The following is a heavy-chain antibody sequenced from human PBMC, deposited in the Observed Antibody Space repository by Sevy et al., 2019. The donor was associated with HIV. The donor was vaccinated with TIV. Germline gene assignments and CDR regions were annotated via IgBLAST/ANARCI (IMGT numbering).Heavy chain of an antibody. V-gene: IGHV1-18*01. Sequence: ASVKVSCKASGYTFTTYNIVCVRQAPGQGLEWLAWMSPYNGNKNYAQRVQGRVTMTTDTFTDTAFLELRSLKFDDTAVYYCARGSSSWYDYWGQGTLVTVSS. J-gene: IGHJ4*02. D-gene: IGHD2-2*01. CDR3: ARGSSSWYDY. CDR1: GYTFTTYN. CDR2: MSPYNGNK.